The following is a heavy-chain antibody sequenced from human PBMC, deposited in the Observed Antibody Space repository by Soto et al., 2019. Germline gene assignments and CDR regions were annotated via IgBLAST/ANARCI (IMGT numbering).Heavy chain of an antibody. V-gene: IGHV4-34*01. Sequence: PSETLSLTCAVYGGSFSGYYWSWIRQPPGKGLEWIGEINHSGSTNYNPSLKSRVTISVDTSKNQFSLKLSSVTAADTAVFYCARAYCSGGSCYWMRWFDPWGQGTLVTVS. J-gene: IGHJ5*02. CDR3: ARAYCSGGSCYWMRWFDP. CDR1: GGSFSGYY. D-gene: IGHD2-15*01. CDR2: INHSGST.